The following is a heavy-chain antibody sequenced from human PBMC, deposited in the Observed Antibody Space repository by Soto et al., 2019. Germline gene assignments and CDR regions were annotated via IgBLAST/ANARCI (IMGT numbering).Heavy chain of an antibody. D-gene: IGHD4-17*01. V-gene: IGHV3-7*02. Sequence: EVQLVESGGGLVQPGGSLRLSCAASGFTFSTHWMSWVRQAPGKGLQWVANINLDGSERYYLDSVKGRFTISRDNAKNSLYLQMNSLRAEDTAVYYCLNGDYYVGQGTLVTVSS. CDR3: LNGDYY. CDR2: INLDGSER. J-gene: IGHJ4*02. CDR1: GFTFSTHW.